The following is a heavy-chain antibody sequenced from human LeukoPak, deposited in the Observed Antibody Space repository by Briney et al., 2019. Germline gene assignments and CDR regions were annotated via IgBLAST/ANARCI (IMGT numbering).Heavy chain of an antibody. CDR1: GYTFTGYY. V-gene: IGHV1-2*06. CDR2: INPNSGGT. Sequence: ASVKVSCKASGYTFTGYYMHWVREAPGQGLEWMGRINPNSGGTNYAQKFQGRVTMTRDTSISTAYMELSRLRSDDTAVYYCVRSLIVVVTYPGDDAFDIWGQGTMVTVSS. CDR3: VRSLIVVVTYPGDDAFDI. J-gene: IGHJ3*02. D-gene: IGHD2-21*02.